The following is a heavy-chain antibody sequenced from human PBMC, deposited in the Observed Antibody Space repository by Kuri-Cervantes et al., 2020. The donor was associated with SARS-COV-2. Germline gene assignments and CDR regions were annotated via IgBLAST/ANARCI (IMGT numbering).Heavy chain of an antibody. V-gene: IGHV3-23*01. J-gene: IGHJ4*02. CDR3: AKETTIVVVVAVAH. D-gene: IGHD2-15*01. CDR2: ISGSGAVT. Sequence: GESLKISCAASGFTFSIYAMSWVRQAPGKGLEWVAGISGSGAVTYYTDSVKGRFTISRDNPKNTLYLQMNSLRADDTALYYCAKETTIVVVVAVAHWGQGTLVTVSS. CDR1: GFTFSIYA.